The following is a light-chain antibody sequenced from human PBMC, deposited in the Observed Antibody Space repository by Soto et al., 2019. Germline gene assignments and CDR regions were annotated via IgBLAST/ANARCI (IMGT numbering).Light chain of an antibody. CDR2: EVI. V-gene: IGLV2-14*02. Sequence: QSALTQPASVSGSPGQSITISCTGTSGDVGKYNLVSWYQQHPGKAPKLMIYEVIKRPSGVSNRFSGSKSGNTASLTISGLQAEDEADYYCSSYTSSNTFYVFGTGTKVTVL. CDR3: SSYTSSNTFYV. CDR1: SGDVGKYNL. J-gene: IGLJ1*01.